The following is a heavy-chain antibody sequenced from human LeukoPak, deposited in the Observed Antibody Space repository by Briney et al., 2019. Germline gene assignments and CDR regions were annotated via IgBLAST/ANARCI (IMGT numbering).Heavy chain of an antibody. J-gene: IGHJ6*03. Sequence: PGGSLRLSCAASGFTFSSYGMHWVRQAPGKGLEWVAVIWYDGSNKYYADSVKGRFTISRDNSKNTLYLQMNSLRAEDTAVYYCARDGHSRLWSGYSVYYYMDVWGKGTTVTVSS. V-gene: IGHV3-33*01. CDR2: IWYDGSNK. CDR1: GFTFSSYG. D-gene: IGHD3-3*01. CDR3: ARDGHSRLWSGYSVYYYMDV.